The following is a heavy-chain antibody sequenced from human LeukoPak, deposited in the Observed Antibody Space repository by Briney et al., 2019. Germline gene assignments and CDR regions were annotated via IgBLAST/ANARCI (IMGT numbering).Heavy chain of an antibody. Sequence: GGSLRLSCAASGYTFSRHGIHWVRQAPGKGLEWVSSISSSSSYIYYADSVKGRFTISRDNAKNSLYLQMNSLRAEDTAVYYCSRDYGGNLRAFDIWGQGTMVTVSS. V-gene: IGHV3-21*01. CDR1: GYTFSRHG. CDR2: ISSSSSYI. D-gene: IGHD4-23*01. CDR3: SRDYGGNLRAFDI. J-gene: IGHJ3*02.